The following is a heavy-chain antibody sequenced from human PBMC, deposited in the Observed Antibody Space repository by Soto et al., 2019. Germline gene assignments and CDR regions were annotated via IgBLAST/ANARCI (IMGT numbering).Heavy chain of an antibody. D-gene: IGHD2-21*01. CDR3: ARQGEEYNYYGMDV. V-gene: IGHV4-39*01. CDR2: IYHSGST. Sequence: SETLSLTCTVSGGSISSSHYYWGWIRQPPGKGPEWIGYIYHSGSTYYNPSLKTRITISVDTSKNQFSLILRSVTAADTALYYCARQGEEYNYYGMDVWGQGTTVTVSS. J-gene: IGHJ6*02. CDR1: GGSISSSHYY.